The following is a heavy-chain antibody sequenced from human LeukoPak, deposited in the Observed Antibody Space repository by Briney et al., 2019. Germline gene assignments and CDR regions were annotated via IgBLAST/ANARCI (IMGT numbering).Heavy chain of an antibody. CDR1: GFTFSSYS. CDR2: ISSSSSYI. J-gene: IGHJ4*02. CDR3: ARGFSSGRPHYFDY. Sequence: GGSLRLSCAASGFTFSSYSMNWVRQAPGKGLEWASSISSSSSYIYYADSVKGRFTISRDNAKNSLYLQMNSLRAEDTAVYYCARGFSSGRPHYFDYWGQGTLVTVSS. D-gene: IGHD6-25*01. V-gene: IGHV3-21*01.